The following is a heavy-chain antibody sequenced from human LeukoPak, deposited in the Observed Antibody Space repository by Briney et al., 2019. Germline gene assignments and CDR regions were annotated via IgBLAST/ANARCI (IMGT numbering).Heavy chain of an antibody. J-gene: IGHJ4*02. Sequence: ASVKVSCKASGYTFTGYYMHWVRQAPGQGLEWMGWINPNSGGTNYAQKFQGRVTMTRDTSISTAYMELSRLRSDDTAVYYCAREFPLASGGYSYWGQGTLVTVSS. CDR3: AREFPLASGGYSY. V-gene: IGHV1-2*02. D-gene: IGHD3-22*01. CDR2: INPNSGGT. CDR1: GYTFTGYY.